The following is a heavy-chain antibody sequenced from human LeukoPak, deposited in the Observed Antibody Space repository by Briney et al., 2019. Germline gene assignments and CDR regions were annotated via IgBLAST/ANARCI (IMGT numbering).Heavy chain of an antibody. CDR1: GGSISSYY. J-gene: IGHJ6*03. CDR3: ARGSLVPGINYYMDV. Sequence: PSETLSLTCTVSGGSISSYYWSWIRQPPGKGLEWIGYIYYSGSTNYNPSLKSRVTISVDTSKNQFSLKLSSVTAADTAVYYCARGSLVPGINYYMDVWGKGTTVTVSS. V-gene: IGHV4-59*01. D-gene: IGHD3-10*01. CDR2: IYYSGST.